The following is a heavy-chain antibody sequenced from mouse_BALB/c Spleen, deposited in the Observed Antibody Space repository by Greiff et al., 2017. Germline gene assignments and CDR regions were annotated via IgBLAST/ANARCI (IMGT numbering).Heavy chain of an antibody. J-gene: IGHJ4*01. CDR2: ISDGGSYT. Sequence: VQLKESGGGLVKPGGSLKLSCAASGFTFSDYYMYWVRQTPEKRLEWVATISDGGSYTYYPDSVKGRFTISRDNAKNNLYLQMSSLKSEDTAMYYCASKSYAMDYWGQGTSVTVSS. V-gene: IGHV5-4*02. CDR3: ASKSYAMDY. CDR1: GFTFSDYY.